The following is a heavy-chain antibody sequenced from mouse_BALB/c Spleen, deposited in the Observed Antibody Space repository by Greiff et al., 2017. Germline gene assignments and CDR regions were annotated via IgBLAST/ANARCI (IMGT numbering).Heavy chain of an antibody. CDR2: ISSGSSTI. CDR3: AIDYGNYFFDY. D-gene: IGHD2-1*01. V-gene: IGHV5-17*02. CDR1: GFTFSSFG. J-gene: IGHJ2*01. Sequence: DVQLVESGGGLVQPGGSRKLSCAASGFTFSSFGMHWVRQAPETGLEWVAYISSGSSTIYYADTVKGRFTISRDNPKNTLFLQMNSLTSEDTAMYYCAIDYGNYFFDYWGQGTTLTVSS.